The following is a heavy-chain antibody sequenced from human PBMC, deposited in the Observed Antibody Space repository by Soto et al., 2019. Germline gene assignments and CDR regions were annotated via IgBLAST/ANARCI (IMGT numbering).Heavy chain of an antibody. CDR1: GFTFRSYS. Sequence: GGSLRLSCAASGFTFRSYSMNWVRQAPGKGLEWVSSISSSSIYIYYADSVKGRFTISRDNAKNSLYLQMNSLRAEDTAVYYSAREDYGDLNWYFDLWGRGTLVTVSS. CDR3: AREDYGDLNWYFDL. J-gene: IGHJ2*01. D-gene: IGHD4-17*01. V-gene: IGHV3-21*01. CDR2: ISSSSIYI.